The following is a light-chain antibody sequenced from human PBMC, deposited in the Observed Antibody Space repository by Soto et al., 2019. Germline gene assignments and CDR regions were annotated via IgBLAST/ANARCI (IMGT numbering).Light chain of an antibody. CDR2: DTS. Sequence: DLQMTQSPSSLSASVGDRVTITCQASQDISNYLNWYQQKPGKAPKLLIYDTSNLETGVPSRFGGIGSGTDFTFTISSLQPEDIATYYCQQYDHLPLTFGGGTKVEIK. CDR1: QDISNY. V-gene: IGKV1-33*01. J-gene: IGKJ4*01. CDR3: QQYDHLPLT.